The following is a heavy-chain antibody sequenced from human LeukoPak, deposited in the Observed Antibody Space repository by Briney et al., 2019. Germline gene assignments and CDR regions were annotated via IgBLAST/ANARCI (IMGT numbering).Heavy chain of an antibody. Sequence: GASVKVSCKASGYTFTGYYMHWVRQAPGQGLEWMGWINPNSGGTNYAQKFQGRVTMTRDTSISTAYMELSRLRSDDTAVYYCARDYSGSYSLTFAFDIWGQGTMVTVSS. D-gene: IGHD1-26*01. V-gene: IGHV1-2*02. J-gene: IGHJ3*02. CDR3: ARDYSGSYSLTFAFDI. CDR2: INPNSGGT. CDR1: GYTFTGYY.